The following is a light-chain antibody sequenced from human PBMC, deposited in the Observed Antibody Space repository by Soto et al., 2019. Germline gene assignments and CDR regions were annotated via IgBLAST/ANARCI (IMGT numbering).Light chain of an antibody. J-gene: IGKJ4*01. Sequence: DIVMTQSPDSLAVSLGERATFNCKSSQSVLYNSDNKNDLAWYQQKPGQPPKLLIYWASTRESGVPDRFSGSGSGTDFTLTISSLQAEDVAVYFCQQYYSTPFTFGGGTKVEIK. CDR1: QSVLYNSDNKND. V-gene: IGKV4-1*01. CDR3: QQYYSTPFT. CDR2: WAS.